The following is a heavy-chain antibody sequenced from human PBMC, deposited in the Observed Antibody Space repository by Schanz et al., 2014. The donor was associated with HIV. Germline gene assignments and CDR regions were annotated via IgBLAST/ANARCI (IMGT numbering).Heavy chain of an antibody. CDR1: GGPFSGYY. D-gene: IGHD3-22*01. Sequence: QVQLQQWGAGLLKPSETLSLTCAVYGGPFSGYYWSWIRQSPGKGLEWIGEINHSGRTKYSPSLKSRVTMSVDTPKTRFSLKLTSVTAADTAVYYCSRGAGGGDYYDSSDYPYCLDYWGQGTQVTVSS. V-gene: IGHV4-34*01. CDR3: SRGAGGGDYYDSSDYPYCLDY. CDR2: INHSGRT. J-gene: IGHJ4*02.